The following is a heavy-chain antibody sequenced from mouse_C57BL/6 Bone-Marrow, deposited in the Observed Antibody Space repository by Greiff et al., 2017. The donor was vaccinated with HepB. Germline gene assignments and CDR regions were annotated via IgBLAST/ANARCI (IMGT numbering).Heavy chain of an antibody. CDR1: GYAFSSSW. D-gene: IGHD4-1*01. CDR2: IYPGDGDT. Sequence: VQLQQSGPELVKPGASVKISCKASGYAFSSSWMNWVKQRPGKGLEWIGRIYPGDGDTNYNGKFKGKATLTADKSSSTAYMQLSSLTSEDSAVYFCGELTGGYFDVWGTGTTVTVSS. V-gene: IGHV1-82*01. CDR3: GELTGGYFDV. J-gene: IGHJ1*03.